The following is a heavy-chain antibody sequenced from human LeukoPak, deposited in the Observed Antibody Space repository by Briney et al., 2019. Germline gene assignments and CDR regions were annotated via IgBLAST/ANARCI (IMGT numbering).Heavy chain of an antibody. Sequence: PGESLRLSCAASGFTFSSYAMSWVRRAPGKGLEWVSGITTSGGSASYADSVKGRFTISRDNPRNTLYMQMNSLRDEDTAVYYCAIMHGYYDGSGYWVQWGQGTLVTVSS. CDR3: AIMHGYYDGSGYWVQ. CDR1: GFTFSSYA. V-gene: IGHV3-23*01. J-gene: IGHJ1*01. CDR2: ITTSGGSA. D-gene: IGHD3-22*01.